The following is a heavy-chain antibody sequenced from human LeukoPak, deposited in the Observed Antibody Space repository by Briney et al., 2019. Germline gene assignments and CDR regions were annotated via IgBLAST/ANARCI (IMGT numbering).Heavy chain of an antibody. CDR3: ARAYCSSTSCYISAFDI. CDR2: INDSGSN. CDR1: GGSLSGYY. D-gene: IGHD2-2*02. J-gene: IGHJ3*02. Sequence: SETLSLTCTVDGGSLSGYYWTWIRQPPGKGLEWIGEINDSGSNNYNPSLKSRVTISLDTSKNQFSLKLSSVTAADTAVYYCARAYCSSTSCYISAFDIWGQGTMVAVSS. V-gene: IGHV4-34*01.